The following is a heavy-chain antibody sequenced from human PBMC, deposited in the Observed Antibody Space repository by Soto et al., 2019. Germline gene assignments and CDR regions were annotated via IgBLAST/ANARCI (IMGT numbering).Heavy chain of an antibody. CDR1: GFTFSSYG. Sequence: QVQLVESGGGLVQPGRSLRLSCAASGFTFSSYGMHWVRQAPGKGLEWVAVISYDGSNKSYADSVKGRFTISRDNSKNTLYLQMNSLRADGTAVYYCAKGAHLVVVPAAMGSGTGWYFDLWGRGTLVTVSS. D-gene: IGHD2-2*01. V-gene: IGHV3-30*18. CDR2: ISYDGSNK. J-gene: IGHJ2*01. CDR3: AKGAHLVVVPAAMGSGTGWYFDL.